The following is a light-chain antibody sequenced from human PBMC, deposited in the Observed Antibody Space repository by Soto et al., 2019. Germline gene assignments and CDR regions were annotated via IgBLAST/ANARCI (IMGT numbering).Light chain of an antibody. J-gene: IGLJ1*01. Sequence: QSVLTQPASVSGSPGQSITISCTGTSNDVGGYNYVSWFQQHPGKAPKLLIFEVSNRPSGVSHRFSGSKSGNTASLTISGLQAEDEADYYCSSYAGSYTYVFGTGTKVTVL. CDR3: SSYAGSYTYV. V-gene: IGLV2-14*01. CDR2: EVS. CDR1: SNDVGGYNY.